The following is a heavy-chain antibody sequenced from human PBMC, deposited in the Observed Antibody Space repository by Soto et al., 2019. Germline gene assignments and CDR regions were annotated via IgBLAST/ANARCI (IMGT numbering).Heavy chain of an antibody. CDR2: ISAYNGNT. CDR1: VYTFTSYG. Sequence: ASVKVSCKASVYTFTSYGISWVRQAPGQGLEWMGWISAYNGNTNYAQKLQGRVTMTTDTSTSTAYMELRSLRSDDTAVYYCARVYWEFGELFSWFDPWGQGTLVTVSS. J-gene: IGHJ5*02. V-gene: IGHV1-18*01. CDR3: ARVYWEFGELFSWFDP. D-gene: IGHD3-10*01.